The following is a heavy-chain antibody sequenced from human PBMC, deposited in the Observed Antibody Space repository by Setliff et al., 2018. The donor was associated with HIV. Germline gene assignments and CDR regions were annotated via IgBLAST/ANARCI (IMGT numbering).Heavy chain of an antibody. Sequence: PSETLSLTCTVSGGSINSGDYYWSWLRQPAGERLEYIGRIHSSGGFTYNPSLQSRLTLSIDISKNHFSLKLRSVTAADTAVYYCARVGTNWPSWFDPWGQGTQVTVSS. V-gene: IGHV4-61*02. CDR1: GGSINSGDYY. CDR2: IHSSGGF. D-gene: IGHD1-1*01. CDR3: ARVGTNWPSWFDP. J-gene: IGHJ5*02.